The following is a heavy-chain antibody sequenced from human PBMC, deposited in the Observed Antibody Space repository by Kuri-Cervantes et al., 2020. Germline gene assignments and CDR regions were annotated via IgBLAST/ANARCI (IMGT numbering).Heavy chain of an antibody. CDR2: ISSSGRVI. J-gene: IGHJ3*02. V-gene: IGHV3-11*04. Sequence: GGSLRLSCAASGFSISDYHLSWIRQAPGKGLEWVSSISSSGRVIYYAGSVKGRFTISRDNAKNSLFLQLSTLRAEDTAVYYCARGYSGWSFDIWGQGTMDTVSS. D-gene: IGHD6-19*01. CDR3: ARGYSGWSFDI. CDR1: GFSISDYH.